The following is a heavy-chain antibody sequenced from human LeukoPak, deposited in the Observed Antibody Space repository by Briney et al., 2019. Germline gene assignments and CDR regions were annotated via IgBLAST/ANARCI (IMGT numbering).Heavy chain of an antibody. CDR1: GGSFSGYY. Sequence: KPSETLSLTCAVYGGSFSGYYWSWIRQPPGKGLEWIGEINHSGSTNYNPSLKSRVTISVDTSKNQFSLKLSSVTAADTAVYYCARPYCSSTSRYRVKKDAFDIWGQGTMVTVSS. V-gene: IGHV4-34*01. CDR3: ARPYCSSTSRYRVKKDAFDI. CDR2: INHSGST. D-gene: IGHD2-2*02. J-gene: IGHJ3*02.